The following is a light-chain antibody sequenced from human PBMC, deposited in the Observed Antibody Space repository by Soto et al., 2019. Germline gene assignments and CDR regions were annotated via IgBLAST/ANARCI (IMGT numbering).Light chain of an antibody. CDR3: SSYTSSYTWI. Sequence: QSVVTQPASVSGSPGQSITISCSGTTNDVGGYNYVSWYQQHPGKAPKLLIYGVTDRPSGVSSRFSGPKSANAASLTISVLDAEDEGDYYCSSYTSSYTWIFGGGTKVTVL. CDR2: GVT. CDR1: TNDVGGYNY. J-gene: IGLJ3*02. V-gene: IGLV2-14*03.